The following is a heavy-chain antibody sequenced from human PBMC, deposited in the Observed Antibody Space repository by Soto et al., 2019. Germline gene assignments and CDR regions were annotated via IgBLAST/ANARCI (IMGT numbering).Heavy chain of an antibody. CDR2: IYWNGIE. V-gene: IGHV2-5*01. Sequence: QITLVESGPAVVKPTQTLTLTCTFSGFSLSNSGESVGWIRQPPGKALEWLGLIYWNGIERYNPSLKRRLSITKDTSKNHVTLTVNNMDPVDTATYFCAHGDPLDFHYWGQGTLVTVSP. D-gene: IGHD3-10*01. CDR1: GFSLSNSGES. CDR3: AHGDPLDFHY. J-gene: IGHJ4*02.